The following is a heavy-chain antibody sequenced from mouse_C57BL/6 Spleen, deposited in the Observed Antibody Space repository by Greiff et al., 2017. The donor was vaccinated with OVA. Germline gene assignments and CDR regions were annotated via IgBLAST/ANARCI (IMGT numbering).Heavy chain of an antibody. CDR1: GFTFSDYY. J-gene: IGHJ2*01. V-gene: IGHV5-16*01. Sequence: EVHLVESEGGLVQPGSSMKLSCTASGFTFSDYYMAWVRQVPEKGLEWVANINYDGSSTYYLDSLKSRFIISRDNAKNILYLQMSSLKSEDTATYYCARESPGTYYFDYWGQGTTLTVSS. CDR2: INYDGSST. CDR3: ARESPGTYYFDY. D-gene: IGHD4-1*01.